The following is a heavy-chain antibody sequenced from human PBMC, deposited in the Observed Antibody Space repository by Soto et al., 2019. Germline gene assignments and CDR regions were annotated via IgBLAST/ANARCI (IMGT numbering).Heavy chain of an antibody. CDR1: GYTFTSYG. CDR2: ISAYNGNT. Sequence: GASVKVSCKASGYTFTSYGISWVRQAPGQGLEWMGWISAYNGNTNYAQKLQGRFTINPDTSKNQFSLQLNSVSPEDTAVYYCVREKAVAGDCDSWGQGTLVTVSS. J-gene: IGHJ4*02. V-gene: IGHV1-18*01. D-gene: IGHD6-19*01. CDR3: VREKAVAGDCDS.